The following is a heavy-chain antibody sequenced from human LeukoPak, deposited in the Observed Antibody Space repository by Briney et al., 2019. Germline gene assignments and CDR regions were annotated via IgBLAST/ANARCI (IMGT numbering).Heavy chain of an antibody. J-gene: IGHJ4*02. CDR2: IKQDGSIQ. CDR1: GFTFSNFW. Sequence: SGGSLRLSCAASGFTFSNFWMAWVRQAPGKGLEWVANIKQDGSIQYYGDSVKGRFTISRDNARNSLYLQMNSLRAEDTTLYYCATSYDSSGCDWGQGTLVTVSS. CDR3: ATSYDSSGCD. V-gene: IGHV3-7*01. D-gene: IGHD3-22*01.